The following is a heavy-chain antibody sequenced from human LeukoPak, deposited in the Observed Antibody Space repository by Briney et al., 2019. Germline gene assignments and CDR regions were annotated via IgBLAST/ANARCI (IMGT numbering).Heavy chain of an antibody. CDR1: TFTFSSYT. J-gene: IGHJ4*02. D-gene: IGHD1-14*01. V-gene: IGHV3-30*18. Sequence: PGRSLRLSCAASTFTFSSYTMHWVRQAPGKGLQWVALISYDGRNKYYADSVKGRFTISRDNSKNTLYLQMNSLTAEDTAVYYCAKVQRGSNHNPQFDYWGQGTLVTVSS. CDR2: ISYDGRNK. CDR3: AKVQRGSNHNPQFDY.